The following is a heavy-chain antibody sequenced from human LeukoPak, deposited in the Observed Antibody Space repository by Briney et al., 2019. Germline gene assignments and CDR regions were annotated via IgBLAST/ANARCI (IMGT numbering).Heavy chain of an antibody. Sequence: QTVGSLKLSCAVSGFTFRGSAMHCVRQAPRQGLEGCGRIRIKANSYATASAPSVKGRFTISRDDSKNTAYLQINSLRAEDTALYYCARTLAYCGGDCYTSTPQSDAFVIWGGGRMVTVSS. V-gene: IGHV3-73*01. D-gene: IGHD2-21*02. CDR3: ARTLAYCGGDCYTSTPQSDAFVI. CDR2: IRIKANSYAT. CDR1: GFTFRGSA. J-gene: IGHJ3*02.